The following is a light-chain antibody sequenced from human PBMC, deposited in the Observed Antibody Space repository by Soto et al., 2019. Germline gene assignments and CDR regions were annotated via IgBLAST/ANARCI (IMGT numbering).Light chain of an antibody. CDR3: QQRGNWPLT. V-gene: IGKV3-11*01. Sequence: EIVLTQSPATLSLSPGERATLSCRASQSVSSYLAWYQQKPGQAPRLLMYDTSNRATGIPARFSGSGPGTDFTLTISSLEPEDFAFYYCQQRGNWPLTFGPGTKVDIK. J-gene: IGKJ3*01. CDR1: QSVSSY. CDR2: DTS.